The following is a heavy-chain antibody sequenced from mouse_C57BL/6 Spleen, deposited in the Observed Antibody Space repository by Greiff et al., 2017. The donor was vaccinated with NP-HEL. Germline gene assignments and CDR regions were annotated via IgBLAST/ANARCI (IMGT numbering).Heavy chain of an antibody. D-gene: IGHD1-1*01. J-gene: IGHJ4*01. CDR2: ISDGGSYT. CDR1: GFTFSSYA. V-gene: IGHV5-4*01. Sequence: DVHLVESGGGLVKPGGSLKLSCAASGFTFSSYAMSWVRQTPEKRLEWVATISDGGSYTYYPDNVKGRFTISRDNAKNNLYLQMSHLKSEDTAMYDCARDRGTVVANAMDYWGQGTSVTVSS. CDR3: ARDRGTVVANAMDY.